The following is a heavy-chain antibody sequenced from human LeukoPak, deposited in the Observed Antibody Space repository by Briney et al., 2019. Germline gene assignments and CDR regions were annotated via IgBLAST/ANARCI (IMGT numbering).Heavy chain of an antibody. CDR1: GFTFSSYA. D-gene: IGHD2-2*01. Sequence: PGGSLRLSCAASGFTFSSYAMHWVRKAPGKGLEYVSAISSNGGSTYYANSVKGRFTISRDNSKNTLYLQMGSLRAEDMAVYYCARVTSTSCYDYWGQGTLVTVSS. CDR2: ISSNGGST. J-gene: IGHJ4*02. V-gene: IGHV3-64*01. CDR3: ARVTSTSCYDY.